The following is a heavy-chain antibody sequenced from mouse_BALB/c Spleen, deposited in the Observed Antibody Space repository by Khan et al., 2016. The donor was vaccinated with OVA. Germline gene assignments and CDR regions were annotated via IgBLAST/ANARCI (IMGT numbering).Heavy chain of an antibody. J-gene: IGHJ2*01. CDR2: ISYSGRT. CDR3: ARSVTITTVVATDFDY. V-gene: IGHV3-2*02. CDR1: GYSITSDYA. D-gene: IGHD1-1*01. Sequence: EVQLQESGPGLVKPSQSLSLTCTVTGYSITSDYAWNWIRQFPGNKLEWMGYISYSGRTSYNPSPKSRISLTRDTSKNQFFLQLNSVPTEDTATYYCARSVTITTVVATDFDYWGQGTTLTVSS.